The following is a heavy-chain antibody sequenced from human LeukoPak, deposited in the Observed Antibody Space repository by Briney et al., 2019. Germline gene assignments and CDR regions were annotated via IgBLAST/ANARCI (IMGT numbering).Heavy chain of an antibody. CDR2: INRDGSST. D-gene: IGHD5-24*01. CDR3: AKDRREGYPRDSFDV. J-gene: IGHJ3*01. V-gene: IGHV3-74*01. Sequence: PGGSLRLSCAASGFTFSSYWMYWVRQAPGKGLVWVSRINRDGSSTTYADAVKGRFTISRDNSENTVYLQMHSLRAEDTALYYCAKDRREGYPRDSFDVWAKGQRSPSLQ. CDR1: GFTFSSYW.